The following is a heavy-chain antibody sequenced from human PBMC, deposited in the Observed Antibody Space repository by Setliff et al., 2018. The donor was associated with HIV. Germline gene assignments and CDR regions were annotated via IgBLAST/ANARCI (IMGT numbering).Heavy chain of an antibody. V-gene: IGHV4-39*07. D-gene: IGHD3-10*01. CDR1: GGSISSISYY. CDR2: IYYSGNT. Sequence: SETLSLTCSVSGGSISSISYYWGWIRQPPGKGLEWIGNIYYSGNTYYNPSLKSRVSISVDTSKNQFSLKLSSVTAADTAVYYCARAPFYYGSGSYQTFDYWGQGTLVTVSS. CDR3: ARAPFYYGSGSYQTFDY. J-gene: IGHJ4*02.